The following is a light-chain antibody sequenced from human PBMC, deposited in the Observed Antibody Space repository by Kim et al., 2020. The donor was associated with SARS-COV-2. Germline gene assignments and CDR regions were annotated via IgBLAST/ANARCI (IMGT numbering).Light chain of an antibody. CDR3: QQHNDGWT. CDR2: GAS. V-gene: IGKV3D-15*01. CDR1: QSVTTN. Sequence: IVLTQSPATLSVSPGERVTLSCKASQSVTTNLAWYQQKPGQPPRYLIYGASTRATGIPARFSGSGSGTEFTLTITSLQSEDFAVYYCQQHNDGWTFGQGTKVDIK. J-gene: IGKJ1*01.